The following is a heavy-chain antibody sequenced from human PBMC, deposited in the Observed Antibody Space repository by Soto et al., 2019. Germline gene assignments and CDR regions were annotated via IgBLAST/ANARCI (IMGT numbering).Heavy chain of an antibody. J-gene: IGHJ5*01. Sequence: SETLSLTCTVSGDSISNAAYYWGWIRQPPGKGLEWIGSIHNSGSTYFNPSLKSRVTISVDTSKNQFSLKLSSVTAADTAVYFCTRRSRWYYYGTASYYTLWFDSRGQGTLVTVSS. CDR2: IHNSGST. CDR3: TRRSRWYYYGTASYYTLWFDS. D-gene: IGHD3-10*01. CDR1: GDSISNAAYY. V-gene: IGHV4-39*01.